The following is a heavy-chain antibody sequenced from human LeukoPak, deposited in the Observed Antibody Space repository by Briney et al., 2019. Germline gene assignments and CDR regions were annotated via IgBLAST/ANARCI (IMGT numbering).Heavy chain of an antibody. CDR3: AKYPSTSWYWYFQH. D-gene: IGHD2-8*02. CDR1: GFTFSTYA. J-gene: IGHJ1*01. CDR2: ISESGGTT. V-gene: IGHV3-23*01. Sequence: LAGGSLRLSCAASGFTFSTYAMSWVRQAPGKGLEWVSGISESGGTTYYADSVKGRFTISRDNFKITLYLQMNSLRAEDTALYYCAKYPSTSWYWYFQHWGQGTLVTVSS.